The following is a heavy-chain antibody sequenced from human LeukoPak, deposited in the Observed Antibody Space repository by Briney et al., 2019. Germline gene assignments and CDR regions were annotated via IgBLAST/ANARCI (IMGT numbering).Heavy chain of an antibody. CDR1: GYTFTGYY. J-gene: IGHJ1*01. CDR2: INPNSGGT. Sequence: ASVKVSCKASGYTFTGYYMHWVRQAPGQGLGCVGRINPNSGGTNYAHKFRGRVTITRDRSISTAYLELSRLRSDDTAVYYCASLISPGSVCQHWGQGTLVTVPS. V-gene: IGHV1-2*06. D-gene: IGHD3-10*01. CDR3: ASLISPGSVCQH.